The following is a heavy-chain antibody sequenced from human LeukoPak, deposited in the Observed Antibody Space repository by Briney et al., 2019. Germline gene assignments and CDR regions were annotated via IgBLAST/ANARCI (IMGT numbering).Heavy chain of an antibody. D-gene: IGHD2-8*01. V-gene: IGHV3-21*01. CDR1: GLFVSSNH. CDR3: ARAPRTNGKYYFDY. CDR2: ISSSSSYI. Sequence: GGSLRLSCAASGLFVSSNHMSWVRQAPGKGLEWVSSISSSSSYIYYADSVKGRFTISRDNAKNSLYLQMSSLRAEDTAVYYCARAPRTNGKYYFDYWGQGTLVTVSS. J-gene: IGHJ4*02.